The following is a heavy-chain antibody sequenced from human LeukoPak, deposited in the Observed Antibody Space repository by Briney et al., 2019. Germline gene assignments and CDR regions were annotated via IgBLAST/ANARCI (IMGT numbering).Heavy chain of an antibody. CDR1: GFTFSTYA. Sequence: GRSLRLSCAASGFTFSTYAMHWVRQAPGKGLEWVANIKQDGSEKYYVDSVKGRFTISRDNAKNSLYLQMNSLRAEDTAVYYCARDRIVGATDYWGQGTLVTVSS. CDR2: IKQDGSEK. V-gene: IGHV3-7*01. CDR3: ARDRIVGATDY. D-gene: IGHD1-26*01. J-gene: IGHJ4*02.